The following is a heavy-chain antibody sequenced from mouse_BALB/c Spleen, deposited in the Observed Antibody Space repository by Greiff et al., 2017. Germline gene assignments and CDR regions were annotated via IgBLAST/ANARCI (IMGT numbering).Heavy chain of an antibody. J-gene: IGHJ2*01. CDR1: GFNIKDTY. D-gene: IGHD2-12*01. CDR3: ARSDDEFFFDY. V-gene: IGHV14-3*02. CDR2: IDPANGNT. Sequence: EVQLQQSGAELVKPGASVKLSCTASGFNIKDTYMHWVKQRPEQGLEWIGRIDPANGNTKYDPKFQGKATITADTSSNTAYLQLSSLTSEDTAVYYCARSDDEFFFDYWGQGTTLTVSS.